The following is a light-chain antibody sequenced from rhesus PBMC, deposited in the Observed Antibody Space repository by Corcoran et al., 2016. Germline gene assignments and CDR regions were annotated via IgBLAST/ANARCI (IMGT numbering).Light chain of an antibody. CDR1: ENVNNY. CDR3: QHGYGTPFT. CDR2: KAS. Sequence: DIQMTQSPSSPSASVGDRVTITCRASENVNNYLNWYQQKPGKAPKLLIYKASPLQSGVPSRFSGSGSGTDYTFPISSLQPEDVATYYCQHGYGTPFTFGPGTKLDIK. J-gene: IGKJ3*01. V-gene: IGKV1-74*01.